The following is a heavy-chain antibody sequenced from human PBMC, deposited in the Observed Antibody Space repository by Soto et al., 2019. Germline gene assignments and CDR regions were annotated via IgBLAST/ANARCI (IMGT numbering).Heavy chain of an antibody. Sequence: EVQLLESGGGLVQPGGSLRLSCAASGFTFSSYAMSWVRQAPGKGLEWASAISGSGGSTYYADSVKGRFTISRDNSKNTLYLQMNSLRAEDTAVYYCAKTSSVQYYGMDVWGQGTTVTVSS. J-gene: IGHJ6*02. CDR1: GFTFSSYA. V-gene: IGHV3-23*01. CDR2: ISGSGGST. CDR3: AKTSSVQYYGMDV. D-gene: IGHD6-6*01.